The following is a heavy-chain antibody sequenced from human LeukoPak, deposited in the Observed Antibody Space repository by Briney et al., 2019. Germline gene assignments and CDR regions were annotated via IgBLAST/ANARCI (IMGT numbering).Heavy chain of an antibody. CDR1: GYTFTSYD. CDR3: AREGTYGDYGY. V-gene: IGHV1-2*02. J-gene: IGHJ4*02. D-gene: IGHD4-17*01. Sequence: ASVKVSCKASGYTFTSYDINWVRQAPGQGLEWMGWINPNSGGTNYAQKFQGRVTMTRDTSISTAYMELSRLRSDDTAVYYCAREGTYGDYGYWGQGTLVTVSS. CDR2: INPNSGGT.